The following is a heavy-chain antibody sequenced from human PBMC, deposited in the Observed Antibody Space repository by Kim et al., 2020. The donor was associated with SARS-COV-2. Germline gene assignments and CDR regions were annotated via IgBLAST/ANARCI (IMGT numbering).Heavy chain of an antibody. Sequence: ASVKVSCKASGYTFTSYAMHWVRQAPGQRLEWMGWINAGNGNTKYSQKFQGRVTITRDTSASTAYMELSSLRSEDTAVYYCAGDRTTMVRGVIINLWFDHWGQGTLVTVSS. D-gene: IGHD3-10*01. CDR2: INAGNGNT. V-gene: IGHV1-3*01. J-gene: IGHJ5*02. CDR1: GYTFTSYA. CDR3: AGDRTTMVRGVIINLWFDH.